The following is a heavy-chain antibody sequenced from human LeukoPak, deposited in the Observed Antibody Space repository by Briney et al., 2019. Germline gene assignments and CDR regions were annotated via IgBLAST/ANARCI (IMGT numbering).Heavy chain of an antibody. J-gene: IGHJ4*02. CDR1: GFNFRTHG. CDR2: IKQDGSEA. CDR3: TRDQSPRFDY. Sequence: GGSLRLSCAASGFNFRTHGMSWVRQAPGKGLEWVANIKQDGSEAYYVESLKGRFTISRDNAKNSLYLQMNSLRVEDTAVYYCTRDQSPRFDYWGQGTLVTVSS. V-gene: IGHV3-7*01.